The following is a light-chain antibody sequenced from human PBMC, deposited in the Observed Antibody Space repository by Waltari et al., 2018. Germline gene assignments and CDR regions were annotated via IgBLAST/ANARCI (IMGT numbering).Light chain of an antibody. CDR1: QSLVHSDGNTY. CDR3: GQTAHWPLT. CDR2: KVS. V-gene: IGKV2-30*02. Sequence: DVVMTQSPLSLPITPGQPASISCRSSQSLVHSDGNTYLSWYQQKPGQPPRLRIYKVSNRDSGVPDRFSGSGAGTDFTLKISRVEPEDVGVYYCGQTAHWPLTFGGGTKVEIK. J-gene: IGKJ4*01.